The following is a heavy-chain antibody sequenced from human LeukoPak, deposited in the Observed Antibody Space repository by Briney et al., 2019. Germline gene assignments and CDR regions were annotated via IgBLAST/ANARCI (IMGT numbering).Heavy chain of an antibody. CDR3: ARDATIDRYYDFWSGQNWFDP. J-gene: IGHJ5*02. CDR1: GFTFSSYS. D-gene: IGHD3-3*01. V-gene: IGHV3-21*01. Sequence: GGSLRLSCAASGFTFSSYSMNWVRQAPGKGLEWVSSISSSSSYIYYADSVKGRFTISRDNAKNSLYLQMNSLRAEDTAVYFCARDATIDRYYDFWSGQNWFDPWGQGTLVTVSS. CDR2: ISSSSSYI.